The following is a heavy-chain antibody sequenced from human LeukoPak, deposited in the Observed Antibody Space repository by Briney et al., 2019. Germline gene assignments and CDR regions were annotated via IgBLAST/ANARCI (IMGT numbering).Heavy chain of an antibody. J-gene: IGHJ4*02. CDR2: TYYRSKWIS. V-gene: IGHV6-1*01. Sequence: PQTLSLTCAISGDSVSSNSAAWNWIRQSPSRGLEWLGRTYYRSKWISDYAVSVKSRITISADTSKNQFSLQVNSVTPEDTAVYYCARKGTVTTPFDYWGQGILVTVSS. CDR1: GDSVSSNSAA. D-gene: IGHD1/OR15-1a*01. CDR3: ARKGTVTTPFDY.